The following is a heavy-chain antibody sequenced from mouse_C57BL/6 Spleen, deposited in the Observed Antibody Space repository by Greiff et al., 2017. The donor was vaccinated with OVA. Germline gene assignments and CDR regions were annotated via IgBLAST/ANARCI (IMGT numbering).Heavy chain of an antibody. CDR2: IHPNSGST. CDR3: AGGNWDWYFDV. J-gene: IGHJ1*03. V-gene: IGHV1-64*01. CDR1: GYTFTSYW. D-gene: IGHD4-1*01. Sequence: QVQLKQPGAELVKPGASVKLSCKASGYTFTSYWMHWVKQRPGQGLEWIGMIHPNSGSTNYNEKFKSKATLTVDKSSSTAYMQLSSLTSEDSAVYYCAGGNWDWYFDVWGTGTTVTVSS.